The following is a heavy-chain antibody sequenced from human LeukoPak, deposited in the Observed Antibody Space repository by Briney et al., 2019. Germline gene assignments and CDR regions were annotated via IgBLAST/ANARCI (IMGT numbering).Heavy chain of an antibody. CDR1: GGSISSSGYY. CDR2: INHSGST. Sequence: SETLSLTCTVSGGSISSSGYYWSWLRQPPGKGLEWIGEINHSGSTNYNPSLKSRVTISVDTSKNQFSLKLSSVTAADTAVYYCARDTGITIFGVVKNPNNYYYYYGMDVWGQGTTVTVSS. CDR3: ARDTGITIFGVVKNPNNYYYYYGMDV. J-gene: IGHJ6*02. D-gene: IGHD3-3*01. V-gene: IGHV4-39*07.